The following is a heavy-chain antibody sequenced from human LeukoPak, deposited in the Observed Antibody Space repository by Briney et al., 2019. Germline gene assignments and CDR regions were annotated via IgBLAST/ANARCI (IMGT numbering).Heavy chain of an antibody. Sequence: GSVKVSPTLSGYTFRDYYMHWVGQAPGQGLEWMGWINPNSGGKTYAQKFQGRVTMTRDVSISTAYMEVSRLNCVFRAVYYCARASIADSSTYYIDFWGLGTLVTVSS. J-gene: IGHJ4*02. CDR1: GYTFRDYY. CDR3: ARASIADSSTYYIDF. D-gene: IGHD3-22*01. V-gene: IGHV1-2*02. CDR2: INPNSGGK.